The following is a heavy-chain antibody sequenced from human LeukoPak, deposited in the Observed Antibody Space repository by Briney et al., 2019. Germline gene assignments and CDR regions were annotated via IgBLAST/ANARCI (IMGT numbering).Heavy chain of an antibody. D-gene: IGHD3-10*01. CDR2: IYYGGST. CDR3: ARADGGVRGYYFDY. Sequence: SQTLSLTCTVSGASISSGGYYWSWVRQDPGKCLEWIGYIYYGGSTYYNPSLKSRITISVDTSKNQFSLELSSVTAADTAVYFCARADGGVRGYYFDYWGQGIMVTVSS. V-gene: IGHV4-31*03. CDR1: GASISSGGYY. J-gene: IGHJ4*02.